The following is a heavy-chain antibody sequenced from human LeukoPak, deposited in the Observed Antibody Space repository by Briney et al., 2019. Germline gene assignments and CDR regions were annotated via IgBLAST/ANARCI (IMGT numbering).Heavy chain of an antibody. Sequence: GGSLRLSCAASGFTFSSYAMSWVRQAPGKGLEWVSSISSSSSYIYYADSVKGRFTISRDNAKNSLYLQMNSLRAEDTAVYYCAGELYGSGSSYDYWGQGTLVTVSS. CDR2: ISSSSSYI. CDR3: AGELYGSGSSYDY. J-gene: IGHJ4*02. D-gene: IGHD3-10*01. V-gene: IGHV3-21*01. CDR1: GFTFSSYA.